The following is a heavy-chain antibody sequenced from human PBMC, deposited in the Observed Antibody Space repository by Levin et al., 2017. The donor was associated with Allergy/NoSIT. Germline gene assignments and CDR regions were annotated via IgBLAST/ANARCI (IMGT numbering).Heavy chain of an antibody. J-gene: IGHJ3*02. Sequence: PGGSLRLSCAASGFTFSTYAMHWVRQAPGKGLEWVAVISYDGNSYYYADSVKGRFTISRDNSKNTLYLQMNSLRPEDTAVYYCARMLQSRTSSYYYDSSGLGDAFDIWGQGTMVTVSS. CDR1: GFTFSTYA. V-gene: IGHV3-30-3*01. CDR2: ISYDGNSY. D-gene: IGHD3-22*01. CDR3: ARMLQSRTSSYYYDSSGLGDAFDI.